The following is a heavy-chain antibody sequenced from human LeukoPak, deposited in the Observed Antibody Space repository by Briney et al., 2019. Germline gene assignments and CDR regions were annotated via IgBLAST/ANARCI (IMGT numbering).Heavy chain of an antibody. CDR2: INHSGVT. J-gene: IGHJ4*02. D-gene: IGHD3-3*01. V-gene: IGHV4-34*01. Sequence: KASETLSLTCAVYGGSFSSYYWNWIRQPPGKGLEWIGEINHSGVTNYNPSLKSRVTISVDTSKNQFSLKLRSLTAADTAVYYCAKQSTGYDFWTGRPFDFWGQGTLITVSS. CDR1: GGSFSSYY. CDR3: AKQSTGYDFWTGRPFDF.